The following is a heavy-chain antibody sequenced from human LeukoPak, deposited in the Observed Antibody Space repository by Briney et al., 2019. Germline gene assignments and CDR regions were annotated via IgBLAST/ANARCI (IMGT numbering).Heavy chain of an antibody. V-gene: IGHV1-8*01. CDR3: ARSPSRDYGSGSSWFDP. CDR2: MNPNSGNT. Sequence: ASVKVSCKASGYTFTTYDINWVRQVTGQGLEWMGWMNPNSGNTGYAQKIQGRVTMTRNTSINTAYMELSSLRSEDTAVYYCARSPSRDYGSGSSWFDPWGQGTLVTVSS. J-gene: IGHJ5*02. CDR1: GYTFTTYD. D-gene: IGHD3-10*01.